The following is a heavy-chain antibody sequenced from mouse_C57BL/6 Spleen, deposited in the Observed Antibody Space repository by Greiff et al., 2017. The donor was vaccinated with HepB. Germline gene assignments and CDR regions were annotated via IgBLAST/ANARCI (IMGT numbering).Heavy chain of an antibody. CDR1: GYTFTDYY. V-gene: IGHV1-26*01. CDR2: INPNNGGT. CDR3: ARGGYYYGSSPGYFDY. D-gene: IGHD1-1*01. Sequence: VQLQQPGAELVKPGASVKISCKASGYTFTDYYMNWVKQSHGKSLEWIGDINPNNGGTSYNQKFKGKATLTVDKSSSTAYMELRSLTSEDSAVYYCARGGYYYGSSPGYFDYWGQGTTLTVSS. J-gene: IGHJ2*01.